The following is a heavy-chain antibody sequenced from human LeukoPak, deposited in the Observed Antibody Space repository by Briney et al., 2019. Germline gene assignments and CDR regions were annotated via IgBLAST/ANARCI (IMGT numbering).Heavy chain of an antibody. CDR3: ARRQGGYGDHLDY. CDR1: GFTVSSNY. J-gene: IGHJ4*02. Sequence: GGSLRLSCAASGFTVSSNYMSWVRQAPGKGLEWVSLIYSGGSTYYADSVKGRFSISRDNSKTKIYLQMNSLRAEDTAVYYCARRQGGYGDHLDYWGQGTLVTVSS. D-gene: IGHD4-17*01. CDR2: IYSGGST. V-gene: IGHV3-53*01.